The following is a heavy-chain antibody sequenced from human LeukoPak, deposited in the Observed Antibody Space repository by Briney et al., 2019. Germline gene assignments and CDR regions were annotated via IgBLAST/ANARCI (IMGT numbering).Heavy chain of an antibody. J-gene: IGHJ4*02. D-gene: IGHD1-1*01. CDR1: GFTFSNYG. CDR3: ARLRSNCLDY. V-gene: IGHV3-33*01. Sequence: GALRLSCAASGFTFSNYGIHWVRQAPGKGLEWVAIIWYDGSNKYYADSVKGRFTVSRDNPRNTAYLEMNSLRAEDTAVYYCARLRSNCLDYWGQGTLVTVSS. CDR2: IWYDGSNK.